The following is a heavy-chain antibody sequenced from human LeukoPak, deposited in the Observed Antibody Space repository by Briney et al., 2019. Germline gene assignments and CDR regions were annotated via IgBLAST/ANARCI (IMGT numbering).Heavy chain of an antibody. Sequence: PSETLSLTCTVSGGSISSHYWSWIRQPPGKGLEWIGYIYYSGSTNYNPSLKSRVTISVDTSKNQFSLKLSSMTAADTAVYYCARAIAGYDFWSGYYTDYYYYYYMDVWGKGTTVTVSS. CDR2: IYYSGST. J-gene: IGHJ6*03. CDR3: ARAIAGYDFWSGYYTDYYYYYYMDV. CDR1: GGSISSHY. V-gene: IGHV4-59*11. D-gene: IGHD3-3*01.